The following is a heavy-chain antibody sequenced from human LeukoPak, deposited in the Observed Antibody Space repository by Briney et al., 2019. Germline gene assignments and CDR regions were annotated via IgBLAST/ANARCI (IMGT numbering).Heavy chain of an antibody. CDR2: ISSSSSYI. D-gene: IGHD1-26*01. J-gene: IGHJ4*02. Sequence: GGSLRLSCAASGFTFSSYSMNWVRQAPGKGLEWVSSISSSSSYIYYADSVKGRFSISRDNSRNTLYLQMNSLRAEDTAVFYCARAIVGATTRSFDYWGQGTLVTVSS. CDR3: ARAIVGATTRSFDY. CDR1: GFTFSSYS. V-gene: IGHV3-21*04.